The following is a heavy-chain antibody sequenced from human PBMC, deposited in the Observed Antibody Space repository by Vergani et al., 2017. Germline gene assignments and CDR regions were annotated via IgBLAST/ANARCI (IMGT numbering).Heavy chain of an antibody. J-gene: IGHJ4*02. CDR2: INHSGST. CDR3: ARGGDLRLGELSKVGYFDY. V-gene: IGHV4-59*12. CDR1: GGSISSYY. D-gene: IGHD3-16*02. Sequence: QVQLQESGPGLVKPSETLSLTCTVSGGSISSYYWSWIRQPPGKGLEWIGEINHSGSTNYNPSLKSRVTISVDTSKNQFSLKLSSVTAADTAVYYCARGGDLRLGELSKVGYFDYWGQGTLVTVSS.